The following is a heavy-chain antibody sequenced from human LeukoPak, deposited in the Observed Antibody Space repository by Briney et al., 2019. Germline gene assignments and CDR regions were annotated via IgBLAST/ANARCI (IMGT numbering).Heavy chain of an antibody. V-gene: IGHV3-48*03. CDR3: ARAVTVVTRGGLVFDY. CDR1: GFTFSNYE. CDR2: ISNSGTTI. Sequence: GGSLRLSCAASGFTFSNYEMNWVRQAPGKGLEWVSYISNSGTTIYYTDSVKGRFTISRDNAKNSLFLQMNSLRDEDTSVYYCARAVTVVTRGGLVFDYWGQGTLVTVSS. D-gene: IGHD2-21*02. J-gene: IGHJ4*02.